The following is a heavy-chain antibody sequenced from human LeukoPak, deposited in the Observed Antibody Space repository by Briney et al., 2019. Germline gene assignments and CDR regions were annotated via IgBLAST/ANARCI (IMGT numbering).Heavy chain of an antibody. V-gene: IGHV4-59*01. CDR2: IYYSGST. J-gene: IGHJ4*02. CDR3: ARLQYSSSSANFDY. Sequence: SETLSLTCTVSGGSLNSYYWSWIRQPAGKGLEWIGYIYYSGSTNYNPSLKSRVTISVDTSKNQFSLKLSSVTAADTAVYYCARLQYSSSSANFDYWGQGTLVTVSS. CDR1: GGSLNSYY. D-gene: IGHD6-6*01.